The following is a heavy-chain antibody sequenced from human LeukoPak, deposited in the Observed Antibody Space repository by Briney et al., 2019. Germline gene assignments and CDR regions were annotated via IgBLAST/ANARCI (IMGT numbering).Heavy chain of an antibody. Sequence: ASVKVSCKASGYTFNSYGISWVRQAPGQGLEWMGWISGYNGNTNYAQKLQDRFTITTDTSTSTVYMELRSLRSDDTAVYYCARGSASRGYSYGLPFDYWGQGTLVTVSS. D-gene: IGHD5-18*01. J-gene: IGHJ4*02. V-gene: IGHV1-18*01. CDR1: GYTFNSYG. CDR3: ARGSASRGYSYGLPFDY. CDR2: ISGYNGNT.